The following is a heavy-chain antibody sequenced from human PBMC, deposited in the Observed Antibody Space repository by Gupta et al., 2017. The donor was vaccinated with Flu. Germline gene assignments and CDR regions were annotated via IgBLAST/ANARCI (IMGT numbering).Heavy chain of an antibody. V-gene: IGHV3-33*01. CDR3: ARVGVGATLAGYFDY. J-gene: IGHJ4*02. Sequence: QAPGKGLEWVAVIWYDGSNKYYADPVKGRFTISRDNSKNTLYLQMNSLRAEDTAVYYCARVGVGATLAGYFDYWGQGTLVTVSS. CDR2: IWYDGSNK. D-gene: IGHD1-26*01.